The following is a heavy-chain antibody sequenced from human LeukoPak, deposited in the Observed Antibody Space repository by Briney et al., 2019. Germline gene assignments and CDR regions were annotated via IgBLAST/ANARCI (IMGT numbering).Heavy chain of an antibody. Sequence: GGSLRLSCAASGFTFSNYWMSWVRQAPGKGLEWVSMIYNGGGSYYADSVKGRFTISSDNSKNTLDLQMNSLRAEDTAVYYCARRGHGYGSPFDYWGQGTLVTVST. CDR1: GFTFSNYW. CDR2: IYNGGGS. CDR3: ARRGHGYGSPFDY. D-gene: IGHD5-18*01. V-gene: IGHV3-66*04. J-gene: IGHJ4*02.